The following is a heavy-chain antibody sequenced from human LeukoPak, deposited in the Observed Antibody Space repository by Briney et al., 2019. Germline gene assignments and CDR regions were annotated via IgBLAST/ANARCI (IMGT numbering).Heavy chain of an antibody. J-gene: IGHJ5*02. CDR3: ARFLRITMVRGVNRWFDP. CDR2: IYPGDSDT. V-gene: IGHV5-51*01. Sequence: RGGSLEISWKGSGSSFTSYWIGWVRQLPGKGLEWMGIIYPGDSDTRYSPSFQGQVTISADKSISTAYLQWSSLKASDTAMYYCARFLRITMVRGVNRWFDPWGQGTLVTVSS. CDR1: GSSFTSYW. D-gene: IGHD3-10*01.